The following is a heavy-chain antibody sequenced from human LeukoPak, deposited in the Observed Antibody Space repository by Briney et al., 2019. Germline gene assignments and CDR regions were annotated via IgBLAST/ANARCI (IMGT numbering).Heavy chain of an antibody. J-gene: IGHJ4*02. Sequence: GESLKISCKGSGYKFTTYWIGWVRQMPGKGLEWMGLIYPGDSDTRYSPSFQGQVTISADKSISTAYLQWSSLKASDTAIYYCARQGTYSSLDYWGQGTLVTVSS. CDR2: IYPGDSDT. CDR3: ARQGTYSSLDY. V-gene: IGHV5-51*01. D-gene: IGHD1-26*01. CDR1: GYKFTTYW.